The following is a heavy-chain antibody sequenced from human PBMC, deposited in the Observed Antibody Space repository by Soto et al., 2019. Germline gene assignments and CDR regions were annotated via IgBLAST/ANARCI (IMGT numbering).Heavy chain of an antibody. CDR2: VYPRDSDT. CDR1: GCIFIDYW. V-gene: IGHV5-51*01. CDR3: ARPPLPGYSIHFNS. D-gene: IGHD2-15*01. Sequence: GESLKISFKASGCIFIDYWIGWVRQMPGKGLEWMGIVYPRDSDTRYSPPFQGQVTISADRSTGTAFLQWRSLKASDTTLYYCARPPLPGYSIHFNSWGQGTLVTSPQ. J-gene: IGHJ4*02.